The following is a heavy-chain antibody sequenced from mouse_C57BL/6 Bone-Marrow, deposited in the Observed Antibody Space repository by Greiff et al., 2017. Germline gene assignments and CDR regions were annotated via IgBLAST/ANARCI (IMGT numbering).Heavy chain of an antibody. Sequence: QVQLQQPGAELVKPGASVKLSCKASGYTFTSYYMYWVKQRPGQGLEWIGGINPSNGGTNFNEKFKSKATLTVDKSSSTAYMQLSSLTSEDSAVYYWTREGYSYYFDYWGQGTTLTVSS. CDR1: GYTFTSYY. CDR2: INPSNGGT. V-gene: IGHV1S81*02. D-gene: IGHD2-3*01. CDR3: TREGYSYYFDY. J-gene: IGHJ2*01.